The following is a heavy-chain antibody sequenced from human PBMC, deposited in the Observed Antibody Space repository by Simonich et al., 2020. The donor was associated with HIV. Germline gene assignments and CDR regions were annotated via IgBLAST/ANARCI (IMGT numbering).Heavy chain of an antibody. J-gene: IGHJ3*02. CDR2: TSDYNGNK. CDR1: GYTFTSYG. V-gene: IGHV1-18*01. D-gene: IGHD1-7*01. Sequence: QVQLVQSGAEVKKPGASVKVSCKASGYTFTSYGLSWVRQAPGQGLEWMGGTSDYNGNKNYAQKLQGRVTMTTETSTSTAYMELRSLRSDDTAVYYGARVTGTTDDAFDIWGQGTMVTVSS. CDR3: ARVTGTTDDAFDI.